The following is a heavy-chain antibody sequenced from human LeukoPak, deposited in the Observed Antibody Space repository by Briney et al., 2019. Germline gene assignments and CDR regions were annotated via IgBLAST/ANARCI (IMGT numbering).Heavy chain of an antibody. CDR1: GYTFTSYA. D-gene: IGHD6-13*01. CDR2: INAGNGNT. V-gene: IGHV1-3*03. CDR3: AREVAAAGPYFDY. Sequence: GASVKVSCKASGYTFTSYAMHWVRQAPGQRLEWMGWINAGNGNTKYSQEFQGRVTITRDTSASTAYMELSSLRSEDMAVYYCAREVAAAGPYFDYWGQGTLVTVSS. J-gene: IGHJ4*02.